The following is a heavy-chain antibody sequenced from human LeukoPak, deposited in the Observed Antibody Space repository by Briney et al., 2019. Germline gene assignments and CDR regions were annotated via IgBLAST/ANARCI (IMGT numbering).Heavy chain of an antibody. CDR3: ATETIGRHYDY. V-gene: IGHV3-21*01. D-gene: IGHD1-14*01. Sequence: GGSLRLSCAASGFTFSSCGFNWVRQAPGKGLEWVSSIGPTGTDRYYADSVRGRFTISRDNAKNSMYLQMDSLRDEDTAVYYRATETIGRHYDYWGQGTLLTVSS. CDR1: GFTFSSCG. J-gene: IGHJ4*02. CDR2: IGPTGTDR.